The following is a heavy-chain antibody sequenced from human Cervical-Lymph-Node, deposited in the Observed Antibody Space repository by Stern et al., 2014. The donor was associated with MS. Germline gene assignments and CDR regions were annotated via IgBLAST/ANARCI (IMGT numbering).Heavy chain of an antibody. CDR2: IYYNGST. D-gene: IGHD6-13*01. Sequence: QVQLQESGPGLLKPSETLSLTCTVSGGSFNDYYWSWIRQPPGKRPEWIGYIYYNGSTDYNPSLESRLTISVDTSKKQFSLKLRSVTAADTAVYYCARGAAMVDYWGQGTLVTVSS. V-gene: IGHV4-59*01. CDR1: GGSFNDYY. CDR3: ARGAAMVDY. J-gene: IGHJ4*02.